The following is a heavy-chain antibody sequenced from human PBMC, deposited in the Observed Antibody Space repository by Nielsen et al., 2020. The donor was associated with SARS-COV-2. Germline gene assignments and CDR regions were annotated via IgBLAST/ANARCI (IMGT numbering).Heavy chain of an antibody. V-gene: IGHV1-46*01. CDR2: INPSGGST. J-gene: IGHJ4*02. D-gene: IGHD6-6*01. CDR1: GYTFTSYY. CDR3: AREGGDISSSEVDY. Sequence: ASVKVSCKASGYTFTSYYMHWVRQAPGQGLDWMGIINPSGGSTSYAQKFQGRVTMTTDTSTSTVYLELSSLISEDTAVYYCAREGGDISSSEVDYWGQGTLVTVSS.